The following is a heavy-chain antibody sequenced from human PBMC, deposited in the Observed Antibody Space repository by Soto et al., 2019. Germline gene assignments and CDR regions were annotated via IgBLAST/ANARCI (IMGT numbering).Heavy chain of an antibody. CDR1: GGSISSGAYY. CDR3: DRICGFCGYSYYFDY. J-gene: IGHJ4*02. D-gene: IGHD2-21*01. Sequence: PSATLSLTCSVSGGSISSGAYYWSWIRQHPGKGLEWIGCIYYSGSTYYNPSLKSRATISVDTSKNQFSLKLSSVTAAAPAVYYCDRICGFCGYSYYFDYWGQGTRGTVSS. CDR2: IYYSGST. V-gene: IGHV4-31*03.